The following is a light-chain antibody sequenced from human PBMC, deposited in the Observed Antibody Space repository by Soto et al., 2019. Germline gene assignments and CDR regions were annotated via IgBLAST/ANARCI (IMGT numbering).Light chain of an antibody. CDR3: SSYTGSTSLVDV. V-gene: IGLV2-14*03. J-gene: IGLJ1*01. CDR2: DVT. Sequence: QSALTQPASVSGSPGQSISISCTGSSSDVGRYNFVSWYQQRPGKAPKLIIYDVTNRPSGISNRFSGSKSGNTASLTISGLQAEDEADYYCSSYTGSTSLVDVFGTGTKLTVL. CDR1: SSDVGRYNF.